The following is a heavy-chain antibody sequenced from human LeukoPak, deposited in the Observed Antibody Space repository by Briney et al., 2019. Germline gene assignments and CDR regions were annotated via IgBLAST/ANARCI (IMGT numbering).Heavy chain of an antibody. Sequence: ASVKVSCKASGYTFTGYYMHWVRQAPGQGLEWMGWINPNSGGTNYAQKFQGRVTMTRDTSISTAYMELSRLRSDGTAVYYCARVLPNYDFWSGHLDYWGQGTLVTVSS. CDR1: GYTFTGYY. CDR3: ARVLPNYDFWSGHLDY. V-gene: IGHV1-2*02. CDR2: INPNSGGT. J-gene: IGHJ4*02. D-gene: IGHD3-3*01.